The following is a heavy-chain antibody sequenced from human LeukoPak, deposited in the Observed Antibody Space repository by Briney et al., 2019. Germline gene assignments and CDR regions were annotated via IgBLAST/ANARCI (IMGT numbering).Heavy chain of an antibody. V-gene: IGHV1-46*01. J-gene: IGHJ3*02. CDR3: ARDTLKKISSGDAFDI. Sequence: ASVKVSCKASGYTFTSYYMHWVRQAPGQGLEWMGIINPSGGSTSYAQKFQGRVTMTRDTSTSTVYMEPSSLRSEDTAVYYCARDTLKKISSGDAFDIWGQGTMVTVSS. CDR2: INPSGGST. CDR1: GYTFTSYY.